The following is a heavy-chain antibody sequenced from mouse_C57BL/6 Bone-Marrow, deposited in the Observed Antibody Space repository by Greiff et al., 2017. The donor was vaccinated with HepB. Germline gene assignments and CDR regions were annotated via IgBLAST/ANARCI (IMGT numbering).Heavy chain of an antibody. CDR3: ASSPYYYGSSRWYFDV. J-gene: IGHJ1*03. V-gene: IGHV1-39*01. CDR1: GYSFTDYN. CDR2: INPNYGTT. D-gene: IGHD1-1*01. Sequence: VQLQQSGPELVKPGASVKISCKASGYSFTDYNMNWVKQSTGQSLEWIGVINPNYGTTSYNQKFKGKATLTVDQSSSTAYMQLNSLTSEDSAVYYGASSPYYYGSSRWYFDVWGTGTTVTVSS.